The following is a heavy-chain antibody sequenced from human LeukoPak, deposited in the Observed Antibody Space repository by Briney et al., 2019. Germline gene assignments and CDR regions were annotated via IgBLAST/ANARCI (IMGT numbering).Heavy chain of an antibody. Sequence: KASETLSLTCAVSGRSISSGGDSWSWIRQPPGKGLEWIGYIYHSGSTYYNPSLKSRVTISVDRSKNQFSLKLSSVTAADTAVYYCARTKLWFGESGWFDPWGQGTLVTVSS. D-gene: IGHD3-10*01. V-gene: IGHV4-30-2*01. CDR1: GRSISSGGDS. J-gene: IGHJ5*02. CDR2: IYHSGST. CDR3: ARTKLWFGESGWFDP.